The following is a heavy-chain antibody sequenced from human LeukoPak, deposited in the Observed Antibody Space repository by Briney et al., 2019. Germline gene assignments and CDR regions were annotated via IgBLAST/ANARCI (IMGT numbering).Heavy chain of an antibody. V-gene: IGHV4-59*12. Sequence: SETLSLTCTVSGGSISSYYWSWIRQPPGKGLEWIGYIYYSGSTNYNPSLKSRVTISVDTSKNQFSLKLSSVTAADTAVYYCARGKSGYSYGSSSYWFDPWGQGTLVTVSS. J-gene: IGHJ5*02. CDR2: IYYSGST. CDR3: ARGKSGYSYGSSSYWFDP. CDR1: GGSISSYY. D-gene: IGHD5-18*01.